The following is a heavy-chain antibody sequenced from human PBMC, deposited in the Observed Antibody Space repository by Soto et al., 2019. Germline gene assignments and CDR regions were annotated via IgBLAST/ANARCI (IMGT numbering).Heavy chain of an antibody. D-gene: IGHD3-16*01. V-gene: IGHV3-48*01. CDR2: ISSSSSTI. CDR1: GFTFSSYS. Sequence: EVQLVESGGGLVQPGGSLRLSCAASGFTFSSYSMNWVRQAPGKGLEWVSYISSSSSTIYYADSVKGRFTISRDNAKNSLYLQMNSLRAEDTAVYYCATGVAGGGAPPDAFDIWGQGTMVTVSS. J-gene: IGHJ3*02. CDR3: ATGVAGGGAPPDAFDI.